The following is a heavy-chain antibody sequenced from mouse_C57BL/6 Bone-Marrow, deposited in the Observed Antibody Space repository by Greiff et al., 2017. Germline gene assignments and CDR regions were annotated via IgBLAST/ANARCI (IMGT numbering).Heavy chain of an antibody. Sequence: QVQLQQPGAELVMPGASVKLSCKASGYTFTSYWMHWVKQRPGQGLEWIGEIDPSDSYTNYNQKFKGKSTLTVDTSSSTAYMQLSSLTSEDSAVYYCARGIVYYGSSYDWFAYWGQGTLVTVSA. CDR1: GYTFTSYW. D-gene: IGHD1-1*01. J-gene: IGHJ3*01. CDR3: ARGIVYYGSSYDWFAY. CDR2: IDPSDSYT. V-gene: IGHV1-69*01.